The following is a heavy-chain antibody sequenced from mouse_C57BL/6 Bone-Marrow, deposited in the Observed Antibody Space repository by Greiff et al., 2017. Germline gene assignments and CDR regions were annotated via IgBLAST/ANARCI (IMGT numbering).Heavy chain of an antibody. CDR3: ARSPWFAY. CDR2: ISSGSSTI. J-gene: IGHJ3*01. Sequence: EVQVVESGGGLVKPGGSLKLSCAASGFTFSDYGMHRVRQAPEKGLEWVAYISSGSSTIYYADTVKGRFTISRDNAKNTLFLQMTSLRSEDTAMYYCARSPWFAYWGQGTLVTVSA. V-gene: IGHV5-17*01. CDR1: GFTFSDYG.